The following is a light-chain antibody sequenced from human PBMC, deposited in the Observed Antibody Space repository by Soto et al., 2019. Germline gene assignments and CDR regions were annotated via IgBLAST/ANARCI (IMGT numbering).Light chain of an antibody. V-gene: IGKV1D-13*01. Sequence: AIQLTQSPSSLSASVGDRVTITCRASQGISSALAWYQQKPGKDPKFLIYDVSSLESGVPSRFSGSGSGTDSTITISSLQPADLATYYCQQVNNYSTFGQGTRLEIK. CDR1: QGISSA. J-gene: IGKJ5*01. CDR3: QQVNNYST. CDR2: DVS.